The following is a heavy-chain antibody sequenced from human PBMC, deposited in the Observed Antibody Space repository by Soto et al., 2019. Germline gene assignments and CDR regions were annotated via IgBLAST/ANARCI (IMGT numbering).Heavy chain of an antibody. D-gene: IGHD6-19*01. CDR2: ISWNSGSI. CDR1: GFTFESYA. Sequence: EVQLVESGGGSVQPGRSLRLSCVASGFTFESYAMHWVRQVPGKGLEWVSGISWNSGSIGYEDSVKGRFTISRDNAHQSLYLEMNSLRVEDTAFYYCVKYSHGQWLVFHFDYWGQGALVT. V-gene: IGHV3-9*01. J-gene: IGHJ4*02. CDR3: VKYSHGQWLVFHFDY.